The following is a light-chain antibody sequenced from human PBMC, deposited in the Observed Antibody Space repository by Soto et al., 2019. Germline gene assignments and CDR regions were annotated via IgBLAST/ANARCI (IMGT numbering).Light chain of an antibody. J-gene: IGKJ2*01. CDR1: QSISSD. CDR3: QQYNKWPQT. Sequence: ETLMTPSPATLSVSPAERVTLSCRASQSISSDVAWYQKTPGQAPRLLIYGASTTATGIPARFSGSGSGTEFTLTSSSLQAEDFAVYNCQQYNKWPQTSGQGTKVDI. V-gene: IGKV3-15*01. CDR2: GAS.